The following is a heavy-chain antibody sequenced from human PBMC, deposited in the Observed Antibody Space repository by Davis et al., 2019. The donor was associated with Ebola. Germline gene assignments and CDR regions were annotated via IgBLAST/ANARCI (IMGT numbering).Heavy chain of an antibody. J-gene: IGHJ5*02. CDR3: ARASYYDHIWGSYRSWDWFDP. CDR2: INRDESGT. D-gene: IGHD3-16*02. CDR1: GFTFSNYW. V-gene: IGHV3-74*01. Sequence: GESLKISCAASGFTFSNYWMHWVRQAPGKGLVWVSRINRDESGTTYADSVKGRFTISRDNAKNSLSLQMNSLRAEDTAMYYCARASYYDHIWGSYRSWDWFDPWGQGTLVTVSS.